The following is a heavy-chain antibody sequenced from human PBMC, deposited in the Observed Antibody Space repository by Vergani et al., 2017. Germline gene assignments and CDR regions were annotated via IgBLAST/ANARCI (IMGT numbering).Heavy chain of an antibody. CDR1: GFTFSSYA. V-gene: IGHV3-23*01. J-gene: IGHJ6*02. CDR2: ISGSGGNT. D-gene: IGHD2-2*01. CDR3: ARGFYCSSAICYEGRKYYYGMGV. Sequence: EVQLLESGGGLVQPGGSLRLSCAASGFTFSSYAMSWVRQAPGKGLEWVSGISGSGGNTYYANSVKGRFTISRDNSKNTLYLQMNSLRVDDTAVYYCARGFYCSSAICYEGRKYYYGMGVWGQGTTVTFSS.